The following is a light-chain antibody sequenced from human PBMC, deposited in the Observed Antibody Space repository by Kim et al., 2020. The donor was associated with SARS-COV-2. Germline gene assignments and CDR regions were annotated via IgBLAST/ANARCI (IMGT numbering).Light chain of an antibody. J-gene: IGKJ2*01. CDR1: QSVSANY. CDR2: GTS. CDR3: QQYVSSTGT. Sequence: LSPGERAPLPCRASQSVSANYLAWSQQKPGQAPRLLIYGTSTRATGIADRFSGSGSGTDFTLTISRLEPEDFAVYYCQQYVSSTGTFGQGTKLEI. V-gene: IGKV3-20*01.